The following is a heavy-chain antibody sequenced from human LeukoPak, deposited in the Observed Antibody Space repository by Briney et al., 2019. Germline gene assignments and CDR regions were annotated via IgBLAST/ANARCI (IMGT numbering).Heavy chain of an antibody. CDR2: MYYSGSA. CDR3: ARLISLRYYDY. J-gene: IGHJ4*02. D-gene: IGHD3-9*01. V-gene: IGHV4-59*08. Sequence: PSETLSLTCTVSAVSISSFYWSWIRQPPGKGLEWIGYMYYSGSASYNPSLKSRLTISVDTSKNQFSLKLSSVTAADTAVYYCARLISLRYYDYWGQGTLVTVSS. CDR1: AVSISSFY.